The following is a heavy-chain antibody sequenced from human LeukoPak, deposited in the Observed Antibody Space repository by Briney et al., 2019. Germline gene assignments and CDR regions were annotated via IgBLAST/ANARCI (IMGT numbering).Heavy chain of an antibody. J-gene: IGHJ5*02. Sequence: PSETLSLTCAVYGGSFSGYYWSWIRQPPGKGLEWIGEINHSGSTNYNPSLKSRVTISVDTSKNHFSLKLRSVTAADTAVYNCARAAWNGGGGFDPWGQGTLVTVSS. CDR3: ARAAWNGGGGFDP. D-gene: IGHD3-16*01. V-gene: IGHV4-34*01. CDR2: INHSGST. CDR1: GGSFSGYY.